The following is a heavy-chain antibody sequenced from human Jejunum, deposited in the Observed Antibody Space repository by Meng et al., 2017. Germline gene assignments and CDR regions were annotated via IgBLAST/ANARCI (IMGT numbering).Heavy chain of an antibody. CDR3: ARRPNKRGDAFDI. CDR1: GYTFTTYW. J-gene: IGHJ3*02. Sequence: GESLKISCQGSGYTFTTYWIVWVRQMPGKSLEWMGIFNPGNSDTRNNPSFQGQVTMSADNSVSTAYLQWSSLEASDTAMYYCARRPNKRGDAFDIWGQGTMVTVSS. V-gene: IGHV5-51*01. D-gene: IGHD1/OR15-1a*01. CDR2: FNPGNSDT.